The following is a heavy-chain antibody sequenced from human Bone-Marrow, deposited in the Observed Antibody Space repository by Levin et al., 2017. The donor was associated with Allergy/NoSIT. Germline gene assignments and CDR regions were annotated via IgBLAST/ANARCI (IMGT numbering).Heavy chain of an antibody. CDR1: GFTFGVYG. Sequence: QPGGSLRLSCTGSGFTFGVYGIHWVRQAPGKGLEWVAASLYHGSTNYYADSVTGRFTISRDNSKNTLYLQMESLRPEDTAIYFCSKDLYSNYIYGMDVWGQGTTVTVSS. J-gene: IGHJ6*02. CDR3: SKDLYSNYIYGMDV. CDR2: SLYHGSTN. D-gene: IGHD4-11*01. V-gene: IGHV3-30*18.